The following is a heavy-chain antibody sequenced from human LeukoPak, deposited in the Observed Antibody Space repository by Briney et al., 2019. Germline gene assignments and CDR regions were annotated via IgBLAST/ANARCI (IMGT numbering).Heavy chain of an antibody. CDR2: VYYTGTT. Sequence: SETLSLTCTVSGASVNTGTFYWAWIRQPPGKGLEWIGYVYYTGTTNYNPSLRSRVTISIDTSKNQFSLKLTSVTAADTAVYYCARTGRQILVGGTFSDYWGQGTLVTVSS. CDR3: ARTGRQILVGGTFSDY. CDR1: GASVNTGTFY. D-gene: IGHD1-26*01. J-gene: IGHJ4*02. V-gene: IGHV4-61*01.